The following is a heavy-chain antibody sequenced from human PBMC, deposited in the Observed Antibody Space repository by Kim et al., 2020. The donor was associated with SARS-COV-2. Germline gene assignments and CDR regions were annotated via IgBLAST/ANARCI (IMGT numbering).Heavy chain of an antibody. D-gene: IGHD3-10*01. CDR1: GFTFSNYW. J-gene: IGHJ4*02. CDR2: IYSDGTTT. Sequence: GGSLRLSCAASGFTFSNYWMHWVRQAPGKGLEWVSRIYSDGTTTSYADSVKGRFIISRDNAKNTVFLVMNSLRTEDTGVYYCGRDSGNYYSSGIDYWGQGTVVTVSS. CDR3: GRDSGNYYSSGIDY. V-gene: IGHV3-74*01.